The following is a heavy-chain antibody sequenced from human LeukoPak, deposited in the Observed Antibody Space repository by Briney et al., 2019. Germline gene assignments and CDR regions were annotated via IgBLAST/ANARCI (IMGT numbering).Heavy chain of an antibody. CDR2: IWYTGRT. CDR1: DDSMSSSSYY. CDR3: AKQNWLTYFDY. J-gene: IGHJ4*02. D-gene: IGHD3-22*01. Sequence: SETLSLTCSVSDDSMSSSSYYWGWIRQPPGKGLEWLGSIWYTGRTDYSPSLRSRVTVSIDTSKRIFSGRSASDTAADTAVSFCAKQNWLTYFDYWGQGDLVTVSS. V-gene: IGHV4-39*07.